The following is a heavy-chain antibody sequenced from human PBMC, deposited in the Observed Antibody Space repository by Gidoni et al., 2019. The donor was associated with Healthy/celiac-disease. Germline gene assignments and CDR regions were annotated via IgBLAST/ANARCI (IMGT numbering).Heavy chain of an antibody. CDR1: GFTFRSYA. J-gene: IGHJ3*02. D-gene: IGHD3-22*01. CDR2: ISGSGGST. Sequence: EVQLLESGGGLVQPGGSLRLSCAASGFTFRSYAMRWVRQAPGKGLEWGSAISGSGGSTYYADSVKGRLTISRDNSKNTLYLQMNSLRAEDTAVYYCAKDGPDSSGYDAFDIWGQGTMVTVSS. CDR3: AKDGPDSSGYDAFDI. V-gene: IGHV3-23*01.